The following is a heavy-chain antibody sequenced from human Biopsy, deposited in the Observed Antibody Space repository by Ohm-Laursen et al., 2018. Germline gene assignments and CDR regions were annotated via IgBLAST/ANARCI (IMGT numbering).Heavy chain of an antibody. V-gene: IGHV4-59*01. D-gene: IGHD7-27*01. CDR1: GGSIKSYY. Sequence: SETLSLTCTVSGGSIKSYYWNWIRQSPGKGLEWIGFIYYTGHTNYNPSLKSRATISVDTSKNQFSLKVISVTAADTAVYYCARLTGDQSYWGQGTLVAVSS. J-gene: IGHJ4*02. CDR2: IYYTGHT. CDR3: ARLTGDQSY.